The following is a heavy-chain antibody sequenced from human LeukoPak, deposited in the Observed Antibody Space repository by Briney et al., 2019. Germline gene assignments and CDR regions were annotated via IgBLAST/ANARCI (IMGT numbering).Heavy chain of an antibody. Sequence: SVKVSCKASGGTFSSYAISWVRQAPGQGLEWMGGIIPIFGTANYAQKFQGRVTITTDESTSTAYMELSSLRSEDTAVYYCASRRLGSSRHFDYWGQGTLVTVSS. D-gene: IGHD6-13*01. V-gene: IGHV1-69*05. CDR1: GGTFSSYA. CDR3: ASRRLGSSRHFDY. J-gene: IGHJ4*02. CDR2: IIPIFGTA.